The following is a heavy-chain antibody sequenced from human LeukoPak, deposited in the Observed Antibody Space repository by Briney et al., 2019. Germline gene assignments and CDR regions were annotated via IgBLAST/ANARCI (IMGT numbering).Heavy chain of an antibody. V-gene: IGHV4-38-2*02. CDR3: ARAYYDFWSGYCDY. CDR2: IYHSGST. CDR1: GYSISSGYY. J-gene: IGHJ4*02. D-gene: IGHD3-3*01. Sequence: SETLSLTCTVSGYSISSGYYWGWIRQPPGKGLEWIGSIYHSGSTYYNPSLKSRVTISVDTSKNQFSLKLSSVTAADTAVYYCARAYYDFWSGYCDYWGQGTLVTVSS.